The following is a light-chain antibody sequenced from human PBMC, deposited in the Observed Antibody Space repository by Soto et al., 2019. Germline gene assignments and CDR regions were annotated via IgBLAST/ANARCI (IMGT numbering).Light chain of an antibody. Sequence: QSVLTQPPSASGTPGQRVTISCSGSSSNIRSYTVNWYKQVPGTAPKLIIYSNDRRPSRVPDRFSGSKSGTSASLAISGLQSEDEADYYCAAWDDSLNGYVFGTGTKLTVL. CDR3: AAWDDSLNGYV. CDR1: SSNIRSYT. V-gene: IGLV1-44*01. J-gene: IGLJ1*01. CDR2: SND.